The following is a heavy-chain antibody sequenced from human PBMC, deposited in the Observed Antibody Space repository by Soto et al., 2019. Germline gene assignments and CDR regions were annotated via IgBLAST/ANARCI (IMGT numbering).Heavy chain of an antibody. D-gene: IGHD6-13*01. J-gene: IGHJ5*01. CDR1: GGSISSGGYS. Sequence: SETLSLTCAVSGGSISSGGYSWSWIRQPPGKGLEWIGYIYHSGSTYYNPSLKSRVTISVDRSKNQFSLKLSSVTAADTAVYYCARDLRAAAGRPGWFDSWGQGTMVTVSS. V-gene: IGHV4-30-2*01. CDR3: ARDLRAAAGRPGWFDS. CDR2: IYHSGST.